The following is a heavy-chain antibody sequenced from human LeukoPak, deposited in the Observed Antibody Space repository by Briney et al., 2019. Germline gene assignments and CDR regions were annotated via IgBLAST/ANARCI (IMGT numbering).Heavy chain of an antibody. Sequence: WGSLRLSCAASGFTFSSYEMNWVRQAPGKGLEWVSYISSSGSTIYYADSVKGRFTISRDNAKNSLYLQMNSLRAEDTAVYYCAGEGQWLVRARYYYYMDVWGKGTTVTVSS. V-gene: IGHV3-48*03. CDR2: ISSSGSTI. CDR1: GFTFSSYE. J-gene: IGHJ6*03. D-gene: IGHD6-19*01. CDR3: AGEGQWLVRARYYYYMDV.